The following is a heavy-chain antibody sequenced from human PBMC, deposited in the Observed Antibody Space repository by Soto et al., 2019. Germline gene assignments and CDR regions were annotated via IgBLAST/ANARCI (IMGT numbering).Heavy chain of an antibody. Sequence: QPGGSLRLSCAASGFTFSSYAMSWVRQAPGKGLEWVSAISGSGGSTYYADSVKGRFTISRDNSKNTLYLQMNSLRAEDTAVYYCAKDPGITMIVVRAYFDYWGQGTLVTVSS. V-gene: IGHV3-23*01. CDR3: AKDPGITMIVVRAYFDY. CDR1: GFTFSSYA. CDR2: ISGSGGST. D-gene: IGHD3-22*01. J-gene: IGHJ4*02.